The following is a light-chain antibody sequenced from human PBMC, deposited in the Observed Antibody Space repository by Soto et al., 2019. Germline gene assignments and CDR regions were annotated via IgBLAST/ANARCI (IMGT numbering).Light chain of an antibody. CDR2: KAS. CDR3: QQLNGYFPLT. V-gene: IGKV1-5*03. CDR1: QTISSW. J-gene: IGKJ4*01. Sequence: DIQMTQSPSTLSGSVGDRVTITCRASQTISSWLAWYQQKPGKAPKLLIYKASTLKSGVPSRFSGSGSGTEFTLTISSLQPDDFATYYCQQLNGYFPLTFGGGTKVEIK.